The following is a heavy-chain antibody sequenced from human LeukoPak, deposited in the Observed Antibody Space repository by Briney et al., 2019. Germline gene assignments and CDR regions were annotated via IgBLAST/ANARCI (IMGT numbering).Heavy chain of an antibody. Sequence: GGSLRLSCAASGFTFDDYAMHWVRQAPGKGLEWVSGISWNSGSIGYADSVKGRFTISRDNAKNSLYLQINSLRAEDTAVYYCARARGGDWSSDDVWGQGTLVTVSS. J-gene: IGHJ4*02. V-gene: IGHV3-9*01. CDR2: ISWNSGSI. CDR1: GFTFDDYA. CDR3: ARARGGDWSSDDV. D-gene: IGHD2-21*02.